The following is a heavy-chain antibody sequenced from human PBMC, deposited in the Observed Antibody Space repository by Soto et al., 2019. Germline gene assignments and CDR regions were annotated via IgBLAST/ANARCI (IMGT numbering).Heavy chain of an antibody. CDR1: GFVFNRYS. CDR3: ARDASRDGYN. V-gene: IGHV3-30*09. J-gene: IGHJ4*02. CDR2: ISHDGNQT. Sequence: QVQLVESGGGVVQPGRSLKLSCTTSGFVFNRYSMDWVRQSPGEGLEWVAVISHDGNQTFYAESVRGRFAISKDSSKNTLFLQMNTLRTDDTAIYHCARDASRDGYNWGQGTRLTVSS. D-gene: IGHD3-22*01.